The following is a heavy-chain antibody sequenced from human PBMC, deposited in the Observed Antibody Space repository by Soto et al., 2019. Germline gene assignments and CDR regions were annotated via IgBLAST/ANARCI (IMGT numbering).Heavy chain of an antibody. J-gene: IGHJ6*02. Sequence: SVKVSCKASGGTFSSYTISWVRQAPGQGLEWKRRIIPILGIANYAQKIQGRVTITADKSTSTAYMELSSLRSEDTAVYYCARGGARSSLYYYYGMDVWGQGTTVTVSS. CDR1: GGTFSSYT. CDR2: IIPILGIA. CDR3: ARGGARSSLYYYYGMDV. D-gene: IGHD3-16*01. V-gene: IGHV1-69*02.